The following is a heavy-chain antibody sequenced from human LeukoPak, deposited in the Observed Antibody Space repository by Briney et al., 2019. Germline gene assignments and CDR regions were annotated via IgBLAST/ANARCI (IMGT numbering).Heavy chain of an antibody. CDR2: IFYSGST. V-gene: IGHV4-39*07. CDR3: ARGANYDILTGYRRGPYNLFDP. D-gene: IGHD3-9*01. CDR1: GGSISNSDYY. Sequence: SETLSLTCTVSGGSISNSDYYWGWIRQPPGKGLECIGSIFYSGSTNYNPSLKSRVTISVDTSKNQFSLKLSSVTAADTAVYYCARGANYDILTGYRRGPYNLFDPWGQGTLVTVSS. J-gene: IGHJ5*02.